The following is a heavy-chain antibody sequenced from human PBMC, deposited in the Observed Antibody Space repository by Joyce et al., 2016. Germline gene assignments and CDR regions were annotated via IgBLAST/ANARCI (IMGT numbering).Heavy chain of an antibody. Sequence: QVQLVESGGGFFKPGGSLRLSCAASGFTLREYYMTWIRQAPGKGLEWVSYISSRGYTKYADSVKGRFTISRDIAKNSLYLQMSSLRAGDTAVYYCARKELLQLGADCWGQGTLVTVSS. D-gene: IGHD1-1*01. V-gene: IGHV3-11*06. J-gene: IGHJ4*02. CDR1: GFTLREYY. CDR3: ARKELLQLGADC. CDR2: ISSRGYT.